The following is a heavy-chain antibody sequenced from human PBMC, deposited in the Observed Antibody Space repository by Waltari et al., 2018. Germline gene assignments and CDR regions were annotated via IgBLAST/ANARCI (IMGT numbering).Heavy chain of an antibody. CDR2: IYTSGST. V-gene: IGHV4-61*02. Sequence: QVQLQESGPGLVKPSQTLSLTCTVSGGSISSGSYYWSWTRQPAGKGLEWIGRIYTSGSTNYNPSLKSRVTISVDTSKNQFSLKLSSVTAADTAVYYCASYSSSSGTYYYYGMDVWGQGTTVTVSS. D-gene: IGHD6-6*01. CDR3: ASYSSSSGTYYYYGMDV. J-gene: IGHJ6*02. CDR1: GGSISSGSYY.